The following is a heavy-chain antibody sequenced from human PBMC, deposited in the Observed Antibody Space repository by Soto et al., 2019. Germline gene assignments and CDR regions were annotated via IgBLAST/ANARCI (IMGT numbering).Heavy chain of an antibody. CDR2: INPNSGGT. D-gene: IGHD5-12*01. CDR3: ASIVATISDYGMDV. J-gene: IGHJ6*02. Sequence: ASVKVSCKASGYTFTGYYMHWVRQAPGQGLEWMGWINPNSGGTNYAQRFQGRVTMTRDTSISTAYMELSRLRSDDTAVYYCASIVATISDYGMDVWGQGTAVTVSS. CDR1: GYTFTGYY. V-gene: IGHV1-2*02.